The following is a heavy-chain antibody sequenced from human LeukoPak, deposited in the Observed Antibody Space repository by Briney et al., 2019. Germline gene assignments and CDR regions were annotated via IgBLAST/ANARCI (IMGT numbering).Heavy chain of an antibody. Sequence: SETLSLTCTVSGGSIRSSHYYWGWSRQPPGKGLEWIGSINYSGSTYYNPSLKSRVTISVDTSKNQFSLKLSSVTAADTAVYYCARQTTVTTPFDYWGQGTLVTVSS. V-gene: IGHV4-39*01. CDR2: INYSGST. CDR3: ARQTTVTTPFDY. J-gene: IGHJ4*02. CDR1: GGSIRSSHYY. D-gene: IGHD4-11*01.